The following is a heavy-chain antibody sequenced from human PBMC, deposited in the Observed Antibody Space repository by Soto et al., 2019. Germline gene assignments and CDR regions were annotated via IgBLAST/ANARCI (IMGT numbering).Heavy chain of an antibody. V-gene: IGHV3-11*06. CDR1: GXTFSDYY. J-gene: IGHJ4*02. D-gene: IGHD5-12*01. CDR2: ISSSSSYT. Sequence: LRLSFAASGXTFSDYYMSWIRQAPGKGLEWVSYISSSSSYTNYADSVKGRFTISRDNAKNSLYLQMNSLRAEDTAVYYCAREALPTVDIVYFDYWGQGTLVTVSS. CDR3: AREALPTVDIVYFDY.